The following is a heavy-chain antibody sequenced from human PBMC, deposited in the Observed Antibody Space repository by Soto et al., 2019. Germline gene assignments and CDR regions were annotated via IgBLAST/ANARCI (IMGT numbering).Heavy chain of an antibody. D-gene: IGHD2-2*01. CDR2: ISGDGDTT. V-gene: IGHV3-23*01. CDR3: ASPKVTSTWSSDY. Sequence: EVQLLQSGGELVQPVESLRLSCAASGFIFNKYAMTWVRQAPVKGLEWFSAISGDGDTTYYTDSLKGRFTISRDNSKNTLYLQMNSLRDEDTALYYCASPKVTSTWSSDYRGQTTLVTVSS. CDR1: GFIFNKYA. J-gene: IGHJ4*02.